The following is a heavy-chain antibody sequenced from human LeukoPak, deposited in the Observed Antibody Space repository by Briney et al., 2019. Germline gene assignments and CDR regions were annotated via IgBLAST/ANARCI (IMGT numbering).Heavy chain of an antibody. Sequence: ASVKVSCKASGYTFTSYDINWVRQATGQGLEWMGWMNPNSGNTGYAQKFQGRVTITRNTSISTAYMELRSLRSDDTAVYYCARDTGEPRDYFDYWGQGTLDTVSS. CDR1: GYTFTSYD. D-gene: IGHD1-14*01. CDR3: ARDTGEPRDYFDY. V-gene: IGHV1-8*03. J-gene: IGHJ4*02. CDR2: MNPNSGNT.